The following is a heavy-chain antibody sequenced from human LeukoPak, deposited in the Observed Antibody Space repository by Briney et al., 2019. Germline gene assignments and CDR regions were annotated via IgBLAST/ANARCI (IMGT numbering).Heavy chain of an antibody. V-gene: IGHV3-7*01. CDR2: IKQDGSEK. Sequence: GGSLRLSCAASGFTFSSYAMSWVRQAPGKGLEWVANIKQDGSEKYYVDSVKGRFTISRDNAKNSVYLQMNSLRADDTAVYYCARDRRLHYYDSSGPLGYDYYSMDVWGQGTTVTVSS. CDR3: ARDRRLHYYDSSGPLGYDYYSMDV. CDR1: GFTFSSYA. J-gene: IGHJ6*02. D-gene: IGHD3-22*01.